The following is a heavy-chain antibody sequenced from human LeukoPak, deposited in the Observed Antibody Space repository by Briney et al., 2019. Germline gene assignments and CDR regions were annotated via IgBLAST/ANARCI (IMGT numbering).Heavy chain of an antibody. V-gene: IGHV3-23*01. J-gene: IGHJ5*02. CDR2: ISGSGGST. Sequence: SGGSLRLSCAAPGFTFSSYAMTWVRQAPGKGLEWVSVISGSGGSTYYADSVKGRFTISRDNSKNTLYLQMNSLRAEDTAIYYCAKETIIFDPWGQGTLVTVSS. CDR1: GFTFSSYA. D-gene: IGHD2/OR15-2a*01. CDR3: AKETIIFDP.